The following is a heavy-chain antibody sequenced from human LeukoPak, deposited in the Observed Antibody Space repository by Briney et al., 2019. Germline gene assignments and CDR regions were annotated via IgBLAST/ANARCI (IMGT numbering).Heavy chain of an antibody. V-gene: IGHV4-39*07. J-gene: IGHJ4*02. CDR1: GGSISSSSYY. CDR3: ARPVFEAGTQTRYYDY. D-gene: IGHD6-19*01. CDR2: IYYSGST. Sequence: SETLSLTCTVSGGSISSSSYYWGWIRQPPGKGLEWIGSIYYSGSTPYNPSLKSRVTISVDTSKNQFSLKLGSVTAADTAVYYCARPVFEAGTQTRYYDYWGQGTLVTVSS.